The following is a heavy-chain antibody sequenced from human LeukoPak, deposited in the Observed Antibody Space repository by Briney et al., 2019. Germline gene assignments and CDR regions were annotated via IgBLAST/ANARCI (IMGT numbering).Heavy chain of an antibody. CDR1: GGSISSYY. D-gene: IGHD5-18*01. J-gene: IGHJ4*02. Sequence: SETLSLTCTVSGGSISSYYWSWIRQPPGKGLEWIGYIYYSGSTNYNPSLTSRVTISVDTSKNQFSLKLSSVTAADTAVYYCARERSYGYSYGPNFDYWGQGTLVTVSS. CDR3: ARERSYGYSYGPNFDY. V-gene: IGHV4-59*01. CDR2: IYYSGST.